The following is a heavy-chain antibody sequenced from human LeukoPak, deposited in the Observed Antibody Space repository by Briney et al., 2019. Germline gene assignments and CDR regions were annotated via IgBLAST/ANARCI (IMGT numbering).Heavy chain of an antibody. D-gene: IGHD3-3*01. CDR2: ISYDGSNK. J-gene: IGHJ4*02. Sequence: PGGSLRLSCAASGFTFSSYAMHWVRQAPGKGLEWVAVISYDGSNKYYADSVKGRFTISRDNSKNTLYLQMNSLRAEDTAVYYCARVMYYDFWSAFGYWGQGTLVTVSS. V-gene: IGHV3-30*04. CDR1: GFTFSSYA. CDR3: ARVMYYDFWSAFGY.